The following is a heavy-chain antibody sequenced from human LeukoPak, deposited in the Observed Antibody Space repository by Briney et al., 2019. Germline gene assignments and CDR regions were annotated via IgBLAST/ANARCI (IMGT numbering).Heavy chain of an antibody. CDR2: ISPSGDIT. D-gene: IGHD3/OR15-3a*01. J-gene: IGHJ3*01. CDR3: VRDLDWGAFDV. V-gene: IGHV3-23*01. Sequence: GGTLRLSCAASGFHFSAHGMNWIRQAPGKGLEWVSGISPSGDITYYADSVMGRFTISRDNRKSTVSLQMNSLRAEDTALYYCVRDLDWGAFDVWGQGRMVTVSS. CDR1: GFHFSAHG.